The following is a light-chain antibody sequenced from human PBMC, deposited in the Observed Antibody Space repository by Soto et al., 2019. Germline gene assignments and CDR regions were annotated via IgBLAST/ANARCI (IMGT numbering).Light chain of an antibody. Sequence: DIQVTQSPSSLSASVGARCTSTCRSSQSINTFLNWYQQXPPKAPXLXXYGASNLQSGVPSRFSGSGSGTEFTLTTSSLQPEDFVTYYCQQTYTSRPWTFGRGTKVDIK. CDR1: QSINTF. J-gene: IGKJ1*01. CDR3: QQTYTSRPWT. V-gene: IGKV1-39*01. CDR2: GAS.